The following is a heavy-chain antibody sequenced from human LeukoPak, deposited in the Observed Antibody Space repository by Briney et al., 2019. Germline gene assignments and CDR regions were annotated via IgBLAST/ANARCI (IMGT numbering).Heavy chain of an antibody. CDR3: AKGRSRAPLVVVITTIDY. CDR1: GFTFSSYA. CDR2: ISGSGGST. Sequence: GGSLRLSCAASGFTFSSYAMSWVRQAPGKGLEWVSAISGSGGSTYYADSVKGRFTISRDNSKNTLYLQINSLRAEDTAVYYCAKGRSRAPLVVVITTIDYWGQGTLVTVSS. D-gene: IGHD3-22*01. J-gene: IGHJ4*02. V-gene: IGHV3-23*01.